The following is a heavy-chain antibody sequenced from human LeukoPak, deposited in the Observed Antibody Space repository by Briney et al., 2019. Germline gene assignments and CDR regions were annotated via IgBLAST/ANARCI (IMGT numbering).Heavy chain of an antibody. Sequence: PGGSLRLSCAASGFTVSSNYMSWVRQAPGKGLEWVSVIYSGGSTYYADSVKGRFTISRDNSKNTLYLQMNSLRAEDTAVYYCPWVLGNWYFDYWGQGTLVTVSS. CDR3: PWVLGNWYFDY. D-gene: IGHD1-26*01. CDR2: IYSGGST. V-gene: IGHV3-53*01. J-gene: IGHJ4*02. CDR1: GFTVSSNY.